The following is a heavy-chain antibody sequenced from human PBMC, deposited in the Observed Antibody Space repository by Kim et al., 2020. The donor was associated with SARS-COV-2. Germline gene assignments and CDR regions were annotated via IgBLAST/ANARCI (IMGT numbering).Heavy chain of an antibody. Sequence: ADSVWGRFTIPRDNSKNTLFLQMDSLRVDDTAVYYCAKDLLYVPGRGYFDSWGQGVLVTVSS. CDR3: AKDLLYVPGRGYFDS. D-gene: IGHD3-10*01. J-gene: IGHJ4*02. V-gene: IGHV3-23*01.